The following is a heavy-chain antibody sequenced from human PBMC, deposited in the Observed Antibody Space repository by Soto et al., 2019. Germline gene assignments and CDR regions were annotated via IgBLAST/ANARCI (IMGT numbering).Heavy chain of an antibody. CDR1: GFTFSSYG. V-gene: IGHV3-30*18. D-gene: IGHD4-17*01. CDR2: ISYDGSNK. Sequence: GVSLRLSCAASGFTFSSYGMHWVRQAPGKGLEWVAVISYDGSNKYYADSVKGRFTISRDNSKNTLYLQMNSLRAEDTAVYYCAKAGGGDDYEGYYFDYWGQGTLVTVSS. J-gene: IGHJ4*02. CDR3: AKAGGGDDYEGYYFDY.